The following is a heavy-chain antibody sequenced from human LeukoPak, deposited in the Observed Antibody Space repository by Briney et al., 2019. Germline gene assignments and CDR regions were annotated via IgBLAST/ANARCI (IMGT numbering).Heavy chain of an antibody. Sequence: GASVKVSCKASGGTFSSYAINWVRQATGQGLEWMGWMNPNSGNTGYAQKFQGRVTMTRNTSISTAYMELSSLRSEDTAVYYCALSSGGSCWGCWFDPWGQGTLVTVSS. CDR1: GGTFSSYA. J-gene: IGHJ5*02. CDR3: ALSSGGSCWGCWFDP. V-gene: IGHV1-8*02. CDR2: MNPNSGNT. D-gene: IGHD2-15*01.